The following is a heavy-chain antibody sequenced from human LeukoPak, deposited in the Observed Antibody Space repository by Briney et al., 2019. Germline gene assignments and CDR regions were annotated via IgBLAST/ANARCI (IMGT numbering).Heavy chain of an antibody. Sequence: SQTLSLTCTVSGGSISSGDYYWSWIRQPPGKGLEWIGYIYYSGSTYYNPSLKSRVTISVDTPKNQFSLKLSSVTAADTAVYYCARVVVVVPAAIQGDNWFDPWGQGTLVTVSS. J-gene: IGHJ5*02. CDR1: GGSISSGDYY. CDR2: IYYSGST. V-gene: IGHV4-30-4*08. CDR3: ARVVVVVPAAIQGDNWFDP. D-gene: IGHD2-2*02.